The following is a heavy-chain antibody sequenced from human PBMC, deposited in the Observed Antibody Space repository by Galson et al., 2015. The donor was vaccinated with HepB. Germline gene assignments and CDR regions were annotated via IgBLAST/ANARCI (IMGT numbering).Heavy chain of an antibody. V-gene: IGHV1-8*01. D-gene: IGHD1-1*01. CDR3: ATPGTTSYYYYGMDV. CDR2: MSPSSGDT. J-gene: IGHJ6*02. Sequence: SVKVSCKASQYTFTTYDINWVRQATGQGLEWMGWMSPSSGDTGYAQKFQGRVTLTRDTTVSTAYMELSSLRSEDTAVYYCATPGTTSYYYYGMDVWGQGTTVTVSS. CDR1: QYTFTTYD.